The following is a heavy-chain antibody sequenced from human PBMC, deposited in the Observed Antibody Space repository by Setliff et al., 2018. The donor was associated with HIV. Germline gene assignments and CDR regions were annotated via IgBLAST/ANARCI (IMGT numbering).Heavy chain of an antibody. D-gene: IGHD5-18*01. Sequence: SETLSLTCTVSGDSIDSPSFYWGWIRQSPEKGLEWIGSIYYSGSTYYNPSLKSRVTISIDTSRNQFSLKLTSVTAADTAMYYCARRHTAFDPWGQGTLVTVSS. CDR1: GDSIDSPSFY. CDR3: ARRHTAFDP. CDR2: IYYSGST. J-gene: IGHJ5*02. V-gene: IGHV4-39*01.